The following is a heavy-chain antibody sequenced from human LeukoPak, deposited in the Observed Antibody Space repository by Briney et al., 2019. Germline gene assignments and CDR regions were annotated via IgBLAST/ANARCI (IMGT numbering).Heavy chain of an antibody. CDR2: INAGNGNT. CDR1: GYTFPSYF. V-gene: IGHV1-3*01. CDR3: ARRGMDV. J-gene: IGHJ6*02. Sequence: ASVKVSCKASGYTFPSYFMHWVRQAPGQGLEWMGWINAGNGNTKYSQKFQGRVTITRDTSASTAYMELSSLRSEDTAVYYCARRGMDVWGQGTTVTVSS.